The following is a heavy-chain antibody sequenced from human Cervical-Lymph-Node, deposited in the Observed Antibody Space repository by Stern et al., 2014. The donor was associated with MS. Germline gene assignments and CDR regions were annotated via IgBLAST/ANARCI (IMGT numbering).Heavy chain of an antibody. CDR3: ARDGDGYSSGWTYDFDY. Sequence: VQLVESGGGVVQPGRSLRLSCAASGFTFSSYGMHWVRQAPGKGLEWVAVIWYDGSNKYYADSVKGRFTISGDNSKNTLYLQMNSLRSEDTAVYYCARDGDGYSSGWTYDFDYWGQGTLVTVSS. J-gene: IGHJ4*02. CDR2: IWYDGSNK. CDR1: GFTFSSYG. V-gene: IGHV3-33*01. D-gene: IGHD6-19*01.